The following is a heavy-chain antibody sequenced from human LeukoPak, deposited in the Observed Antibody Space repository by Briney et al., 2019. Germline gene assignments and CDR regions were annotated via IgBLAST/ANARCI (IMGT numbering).Heavy chain of an antibody. V-gene: IGHV3-30*03. CDR3: ARDRVELERGSFDH. J-gene: IGHJ4*02. CDR2: ISFDGSDK. Sequence: GGSLRLSCAASGFTFSSYWMHWVRQAPGKGLEWAAAISFDGSDKHYADSVKGRFTISRDNSKKTLYLQMNSLRPDDTAVYYCARDRVELERGSFDHWGQGTLVTVSS. D-gene: IGHD1-1*01. CDR1: GFTFSSYW.